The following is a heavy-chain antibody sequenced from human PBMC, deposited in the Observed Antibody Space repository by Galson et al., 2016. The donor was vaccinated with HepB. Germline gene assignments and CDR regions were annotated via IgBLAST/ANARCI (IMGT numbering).Heavy chain of an antibody. CDR3: SRDLRNVERPDLTYYYGMDV. CDR2: ISGSGSYL. Sequence: SLRLSCAASGFTFSTYNLNWVRQTPGKGLEWVASISGSGSYLYYADSVKGRITISRDNAANSLHLHLSSLRAEDTAVYYCSRDLRNVERPDLTYYYGMDVWGQGTTVTVSS. J-gene: IGHJ6*02. D-gene: IGHD1-1*01. CDR1: GFTFSTYN. V-gene: IGHV3-21*01.